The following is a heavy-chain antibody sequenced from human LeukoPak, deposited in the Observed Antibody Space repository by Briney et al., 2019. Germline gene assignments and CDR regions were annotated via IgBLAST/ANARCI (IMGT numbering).Heavy chain of an antibody. CDR3: ATGLAYCGGDCYSSYYYGMDV. J-gene: IGHJ6*04. V-gene: IGHV1-69*13. CDR2: IIPIFGTA. Sequence: SVKVSCKASGGTFSSYAISWVRQAPGQGLEWMGGIIPIFGTANYAQKFQGRVTITADESTSTAYMELSSLRSEDTAAYYCATGLAYCGGDCYSSYYYGMDVWGKGTAVTVSS. CDR1: GGTFSSYA. D-gene: IGHD2-21*02.